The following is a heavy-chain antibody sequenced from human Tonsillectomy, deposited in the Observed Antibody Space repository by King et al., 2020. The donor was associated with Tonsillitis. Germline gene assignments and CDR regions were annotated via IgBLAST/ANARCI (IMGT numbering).Heavy chain of an antibody. Sequence: VQLVESGGGLVKPGGSFSLSCAALGFPFRNAWMSWVGQAPGKGLDWFGLFKAKTDGGPTDNAAPVKGRFTISRDDSKNTLYLQMNSLKTEDTAVYYCTTPGYSYGYGTIDYWGQGTLVTVSS. V-gene: IGHV3-15*01. D-gene: IGHD5-18*01. CDR2: FKAKTDGGPT. CDR3: TTPGYSYGYGTIDY. J-gene: IGHJ4*02. CDR1: GFPFRNAW.